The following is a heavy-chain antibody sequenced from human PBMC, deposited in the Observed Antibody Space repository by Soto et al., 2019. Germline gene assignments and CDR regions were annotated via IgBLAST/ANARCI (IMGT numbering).Heavy chain of an antibody. CDR2: INHSGST. V-gene: IGHV4-34*01. Sequence: SETLSLTCAVYGGSFSGYYWSWIRQPPGKGLEWIGSINHSGSTNCNPSLKSRVTISVDTSKNQFSLKLSSVTAADTAVYYCARHSYGYWYFDLWGRGTLVTVSS. J-gene: IGHJ2*01. CDR1: GGSFSGYY. D-gene: IGHD5-18*01. CDR3: ARHSYGYWYFDL.